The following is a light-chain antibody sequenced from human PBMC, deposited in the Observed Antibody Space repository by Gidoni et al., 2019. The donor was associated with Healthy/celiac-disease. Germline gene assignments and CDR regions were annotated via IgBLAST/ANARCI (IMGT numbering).Light chain of an antibody. Sequence: DIQMTQSPSSLSASVGDRVTITCRASQGISNYLAWYQQKPGKVPKLLIYAASTLQSGVPSRFSGSGSGTDLTLTISSLQPEDVETYYCQKYNSAPPFTFGPGTKVDIK. CDR3: QKYNSAPPFT. J-gene: IGKJ3*01. V-gene: IGKV1-27*01. CDR2: AAS. CDR1: QGISNY.